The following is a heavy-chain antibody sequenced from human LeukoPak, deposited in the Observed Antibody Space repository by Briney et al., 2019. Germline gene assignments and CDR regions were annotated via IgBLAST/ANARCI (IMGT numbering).Heavy chain of an antibody. CDR3: AKDLIHYTYGPTYYYYGMDV. Sequence: HSGGSLRLFCAASGFTFTNYAMHWVRQAPGRGLEWVAVISYDGSNKYYADSVEGRFTISRDDSKNTLYLQMNSLRGDDTAVYYCAKDLIHYTYGPTYYYYGMDVWGQGTTVTVSS. V-gene: IGHV3-30*18. CDR1: GFTFTNYA. J-gene: IGHJ6*02. CDR2: ISYDGSNK. D-gene: IGHD5-18*01.